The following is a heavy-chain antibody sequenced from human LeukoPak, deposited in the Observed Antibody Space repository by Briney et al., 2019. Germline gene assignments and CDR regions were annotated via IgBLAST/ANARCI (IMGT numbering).Heavy chain of an antibody. D-gene: IGHD3-9*01. CDR1: GFTFSDYG. CDR2: FGGRGGST. Sequence: GGSLRPSCAASGFTFSDYGMSWVRQAPGKGLEWVSTFGGRGGSTYYADSVKGRFTISRDNSRNTLYLQMNSLRAEDTAIYYCAKQGRDWLRDYYYYMDVWGKGTTVTISS. V-gene: IGHV3-23*01. J-gene: IGHJ6*03. CDR3: AKQGRDWLRDYYYYMDV.